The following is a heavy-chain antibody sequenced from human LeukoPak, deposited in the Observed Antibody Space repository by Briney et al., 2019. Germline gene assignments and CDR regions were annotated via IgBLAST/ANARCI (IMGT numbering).Heavy chain of an antibody. Sequence: GGSLRLSCTASGFTFGDYAMSWVRQAPGKGLEWVSYISSSGSTIYYADSVKGRFTISRDNAKNSLYLQMNSLRAEDTAVYYCARRYRSSTSCKKGYYFDYWGQGTLVTVSS. J-gene: IGHJ4*02. CDR3: ARRYRSSTSCKKGYYFDY. V-gene: IGHV3-11*04. CDR2: ISSSGSTI. D-gene: IGHD2-2*01. CDR1: GFTFGDYA.